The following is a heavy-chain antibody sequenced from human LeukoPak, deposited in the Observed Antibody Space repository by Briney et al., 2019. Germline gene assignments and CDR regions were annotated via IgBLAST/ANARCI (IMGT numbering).Heavy chain of an antibody. CDR2: ISPNSGGT. CDR3: VRGPWNDVDY. CDR1: GYTFTDYY. V-gene: IGHV1-2*02. D-gene: IGHD1-1*01. Sequence: ASVKVSCKASGYTFTDYYMHWVRQAPGQGLEWMGWISPNSGGTNFAQKVQGRVTMTRDMSISTAYMELNRLTSDDTAVHYCVRGPWNDVDYWGQGTLVTVSS. J-gene: IGHJ4*02.